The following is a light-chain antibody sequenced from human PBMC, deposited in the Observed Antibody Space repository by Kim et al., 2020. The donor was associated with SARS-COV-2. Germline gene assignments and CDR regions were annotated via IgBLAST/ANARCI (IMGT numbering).Light chain of an antibody. CDR3: LQHNSYPLT. V-gene: IGKV1-17*03. CDR2: AAS. Sequence: DIQMTQSPSSLSASVGDRVTITCQASQGISNYLDWFQQKPGKVPKLLIYAASNLQRGVPSRFSGSGSGTEFTFTINSLQPEDFATYYCLQHNSYPLTFGEGTKVDIK. CDR1: QGISNY. J-gene: IGKJ1*01.